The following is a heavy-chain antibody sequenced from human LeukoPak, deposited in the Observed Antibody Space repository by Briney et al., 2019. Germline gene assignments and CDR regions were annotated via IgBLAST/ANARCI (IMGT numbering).Heavy chain of an antibody. J-gene: IGHJ5*02. CDR3: AKPAGGRRARTESNWFDP. V-gene: IGHV3-30*18. CDR2: ISYDGSNK. Sequence: GGSLRLSCAASGFTFSSYGMHWVRQAPGKGLEWVAVISYDGSNKYYADSVKGRFTISRDNSKNTLYLQMNSLRAEDTAVYYCAKPAGGRRARTESNWFDPWGQGTLVTVSS. D-gene: IGHD3-16*01. CDR1: GFTFSSYG.